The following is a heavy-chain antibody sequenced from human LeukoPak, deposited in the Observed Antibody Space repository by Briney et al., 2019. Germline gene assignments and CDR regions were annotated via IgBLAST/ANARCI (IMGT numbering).Heavy chain of an antibody. Sequence: ASVKVSCKASGYTFTSCDINWVRQATGQGLEWMGWMNPNSGNTGYGQSFQGRITMTRAISIGTAYMALSNLTSEDTAIYYCTRASSGRRDNWGQGTLVTVSA. CDR3: TRASSGRRDN. V-gene: IGHV1-8*01. J-gene: IGHJ4*02. CDR1: GYTFTSCD. D-gene: IGHD6-19*01. CDR2: MNPNSGNT.